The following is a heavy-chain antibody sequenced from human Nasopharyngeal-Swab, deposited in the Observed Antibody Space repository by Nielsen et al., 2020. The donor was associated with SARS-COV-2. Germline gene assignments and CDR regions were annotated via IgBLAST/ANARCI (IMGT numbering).Heavy chain of an antibody. CDR1: GGSFCGYY. J-gene: IGHJ4*02. D-gene: IGHD3-22*01. CDR3: ARGRDDSSGYYRLFDY. Sequence: SETLSLTCAVYGGSFCGYYWSWIRQLPGKGLEWIGEINHSGSTNYNPSLKSRVTISVDTSKNQFSLKLSSVTAADTAVYYCARGRDDSSGYYRLFDYWGQGTLVTVSS. CDR2: INHSGST. V-gene: IGHV4-34*01.